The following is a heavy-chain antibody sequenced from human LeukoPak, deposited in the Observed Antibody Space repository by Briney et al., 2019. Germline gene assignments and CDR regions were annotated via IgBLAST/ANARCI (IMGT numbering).Heavy chain of an antibody. D-gene: IGHD6-13*01. CDR3: APHGKFSRRWPPSPDFDY. J-gene: IGHJ4*02. CDR2: IDHSGST. V-gene: IGHV4-38-2*02. Sequence: SETLSLTCTVSGDSISSGYYWGWIRQSPGKGLEWIGSIDHSGSTYHNPSLKSRVSISVDTSRNQFSLKLSSVTAADTAVYYCAPHGKFSRRWPPSPDFDYCGQGTLCNVSS. CDR1: GDSISSGYY.